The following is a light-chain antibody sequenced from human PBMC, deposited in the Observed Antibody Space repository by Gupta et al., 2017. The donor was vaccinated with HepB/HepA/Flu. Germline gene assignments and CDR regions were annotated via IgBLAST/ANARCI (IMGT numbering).Light chain of an antibody. J-gene: IGLJ1*01. CDR1: SSDVYNSNY. CDR2: DVS. CDR3: GSYTITTTSFI. Sequence: QSVLTQPAFVSGSPGQSINISCTGTSSDVYNSNYVSWYQHHPGKGPKLIIYDVSNRPSGVSTRFSGSRSGNTASLTISGLQGEDEADYYCGSYTITTTSFIFGTGTKVTVL. V-gene: IGLV2-14*03.